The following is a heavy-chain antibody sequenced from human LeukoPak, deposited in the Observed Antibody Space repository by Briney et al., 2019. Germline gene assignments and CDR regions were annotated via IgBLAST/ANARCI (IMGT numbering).Heavy chain of an antibody. V-gene: IGHV1-18*01. D-gene: IGHD2-15*01. CDR2: ISAYNSRT. CDR1: DYTFTSYG. CDR3: GREVYCSGGSCYPIRSGMDV. Sequence: ASVKVSCKASDYTFTSYGISWVRQAPGQGLEWMGWISAYNSRTNYAQKLQGRVTITTDTSTSTAYMELRSLRSDDTAVYYCGREVYCSGGSCYPIRSGMDVWGQGTTVTVSS. J-gene: IGHJ6*02.